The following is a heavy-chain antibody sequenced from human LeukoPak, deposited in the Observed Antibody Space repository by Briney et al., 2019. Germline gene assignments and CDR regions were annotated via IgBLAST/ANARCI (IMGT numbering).Heavy chain of an antibody. CDR1: GFTFSTYA. J-gene: IGHJ4*02. D-gene: IGHD4-17*01. CDR3: AKDMLRGPYGDYGIDY. V-gene: IGHV3-23*01. Sequence: GGSLRLSCAASGFTFSTYAVNWVRQAPGKGLEWVSAISSSGGTTYYADSVKGRFRISRDNSKNTLYLQMNSLRAEDTAVYYCAKDMLRGPYGDYGIDYWGGGTRVSVSS. CDR2: ISSSGGTT.